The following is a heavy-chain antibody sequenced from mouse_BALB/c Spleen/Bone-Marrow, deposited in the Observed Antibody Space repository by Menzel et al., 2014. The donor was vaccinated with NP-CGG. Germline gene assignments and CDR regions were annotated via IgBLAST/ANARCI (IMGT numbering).Heavy chain of an antibody. J-gene: IGHJ4*01. CDR2: ISSGGSYT. V-gene: IGHV5-9-4*01. CDR1: GFTFSSYA. Sequence: EVMLVGSEGGLVKPGGSLKLSCAASGFTFSSYAMSWVRQSPEKRLEWVAEISSGGSYTYYPDTVTGRFTISRDNAKNTLYLEMSSLRSEDTAMYYCAREGLRRGAAMDYWGQGTSVTVSS. D-gene: IGHD2-4*01. CDR3: AREGLRRGAAMDY.